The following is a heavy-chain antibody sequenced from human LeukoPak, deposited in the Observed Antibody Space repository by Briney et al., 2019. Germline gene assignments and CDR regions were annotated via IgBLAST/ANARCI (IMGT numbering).Heavy chain of an antibody. Sequence: PGGSLRLSCAASGFTFSSYSMNWVRQAPGKGLEWVSSISSSSSYIYYADSVKGRFTISRDNAKNSLYLQMNSLRAEDTAVYYCARDNVDGDYDRSTFDYWGQGTLVTVSS. CDR3: ARDNVDGDYDRSTFDY. D-gene: IGHD4-17*01. CDR1: GFTFSSYS. J-gene: IGHJ4*02. V-gene: IGHV3-21*01. CDR2: ISSSSSYI.